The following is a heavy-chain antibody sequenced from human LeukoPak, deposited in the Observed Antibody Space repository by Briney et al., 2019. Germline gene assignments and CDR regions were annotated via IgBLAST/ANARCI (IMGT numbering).Heavy chain of an antibody. CDR2: ISSSSSYI. Sequence: GGSLRLSCVASGFTFSSYSMNWVRQAPGKGLEWVSSISSSSSYIYYADSVKGRFTISRDNAKNSLYLQMNSLRAEDTAVYYCAREMVYATSYYYYGMDVWGQGTTVTVSS. CDR3: AREMVYATSYYYYGMDV. V-gene: IGHV3-21*01. J-gene: IGHJ6*02. D-gene: IGHD2-8*01. CDR1: GFTFSSYS.